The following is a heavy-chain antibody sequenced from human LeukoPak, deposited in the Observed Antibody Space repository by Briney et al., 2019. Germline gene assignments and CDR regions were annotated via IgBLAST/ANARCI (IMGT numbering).Heavy chain of an antibody. J-gene: IGHJ4*02. CDR1: GFTFSSYE. Sequence: GGSLRLSCAASGFTFSSYEMNWVRQAPGKGLEWVSYISSSGSTIYYADSVKGRFTISRDNSKNTLYLQMNSLRAEDTAVYYCTKWELLFEALDYWGQGTLVTVSS. D-gene: IGHD1-26*01. CDR2: ISSSGSTI. V-gene: IGHV3-48*03. CDR3: TKWELLFEALDY.